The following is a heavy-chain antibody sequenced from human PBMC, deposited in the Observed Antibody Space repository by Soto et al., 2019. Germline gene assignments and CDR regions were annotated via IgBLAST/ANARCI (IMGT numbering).Heavy chain of an antibody. J-gene: IGHJ6*02. V-gene: IGHV4-31*03. D-gene: IGHD5-18*01. Sequence: SETLSLTCTVSGGSISSGGYYWSWIRQHPGKGLEWIGYIYYSGSTYYNPSLKSRVTISVDTSKNQFSLKLSSVTAADTAVYYCARGVYKVDTAMVGLRYYYYGMDVWGQGTTVTVSS. CDR3: ARGVYKVDTAMVGLRYYYYGMDV. CDR1: GGSISSGGYY. CDR2: IYYSGST.